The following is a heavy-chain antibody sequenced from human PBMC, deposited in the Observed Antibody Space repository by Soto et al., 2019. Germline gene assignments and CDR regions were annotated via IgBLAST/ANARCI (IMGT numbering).Heavy chain of an antibody. J-gene: IGHJ5*02. D-gene: IGHD5-12*01. CDR1: GITSTTYA. V-gene: IGHV1-3*04. CDR3: ARAISGYVT. CDR2: INTGNGNT. Sequence: QVQLVQSGAEVKKPGASVKVSCKASGITSTTYAIHWVRQAPGQGLEWMGWINTGNGNTRYSQRFLGRVSLTTDTSASTASMDLSSLTSEDTGVYYCARAISGYVTWGQGTLITVSS.